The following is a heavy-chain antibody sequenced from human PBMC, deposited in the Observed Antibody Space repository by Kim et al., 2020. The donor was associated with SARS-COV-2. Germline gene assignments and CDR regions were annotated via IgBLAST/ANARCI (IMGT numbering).Heavy chain of an antibody. D-gene: IGHD6-13*01. Sequence: ASVKVSCKASGYTFTSYDINWVRQATGQGLEWMGWMNPNSGNTGYAQKFQGRVTMTRNTSISTAYMELSSLRSEDAAVYYCAGGSYSSSWFTSVSTFGMDVWGQGTTVTVSS. CDR1: GYTFTSYD. CDR3: AGGSYSSSWFTSVSTFGMDV. V-gene: IGHV1-8*01. J-gene: IGHJ6*02. CDR2: MNPNSGNT.